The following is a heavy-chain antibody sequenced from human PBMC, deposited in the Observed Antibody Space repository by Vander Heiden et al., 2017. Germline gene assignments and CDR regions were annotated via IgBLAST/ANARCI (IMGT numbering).Heavy chain of an antibody. CDR3: AYCSSTSCPMGGGYY. D-gene: IGHD2-2*01. CDR1: D. Sequence: DINWVRQATGQGLEWMGWMNPNSGNTGYAQKFQGRVTMTRNTSISTAYMELSSLRSEDTAVYYCAYCSSTSCPMGGGYYWGQGTLVTVSS. CDR2: MNPNSGNT. V-gene: IGHV1-8*01. J-gene: IGHJ4*02.